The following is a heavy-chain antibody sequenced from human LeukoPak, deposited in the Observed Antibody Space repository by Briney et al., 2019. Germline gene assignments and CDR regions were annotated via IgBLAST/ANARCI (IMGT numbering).Heavy chain of an antibody. CDR2: ISISTTYI. CDR1: GCTFSSYS. J-gene: IGHJ4*02. Sequence: GGSLRLSCAASGCTFSSYSMNWVRQAPGKGLEWVSSISISTTYIYYADSVKGRFTISRDNSKNTLYLQMNSLRAEDTAVYYCARDQVIESVYSSHHYFDYWGQGTLVTVSS. CDR3: ARDQVIESVYSSHHYFDY. V-gene: IGHV3-21*04. D-gene: IGHD4-11*01.